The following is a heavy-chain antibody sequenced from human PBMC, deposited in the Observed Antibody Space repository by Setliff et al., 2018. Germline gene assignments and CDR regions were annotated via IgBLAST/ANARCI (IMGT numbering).Heavy chain of an antibody. J-gene: IGHJ2*01. V-gene: IGHV4-31*03. Sequence: PSETLSLTCTASDGSIRSGDHYWNWIRQHPGKGLEWLGYIWKSVSTFYNPSLTSRITMSVDTSRNLFSMELASVTAADTAIYYCARKMKMSGRGHWYFGVWGRGTLVPVSS. CDR2: IWKSVST. CDR3: ARKMKMSGRGHWYFGV. CDR1: DGSIRSGDHY.